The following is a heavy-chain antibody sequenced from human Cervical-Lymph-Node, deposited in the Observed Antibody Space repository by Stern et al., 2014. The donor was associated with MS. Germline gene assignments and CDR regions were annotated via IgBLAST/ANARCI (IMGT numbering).Heavy chain of an antibody. Sequence: EVQLVESGGGLVRRGGALKLSCVGSGFTFRNYWMAWVRPAPGKGLEWVAHIKDDRSETSYTDSVRDRFTISRDNDKDSLYLQMTSLKTEDTAVYYCARRDGYNADALGRALYFDHWGQGAQVTVSP. CDR2: IKDDRSET. J-gene: IGHJ4*02. V-gene: IGHV3-7*02. D-gene: IGHD5-24*01. CDR1: GFTFRNYW. CDR3: ARRDGYNADALGRALYFDH.